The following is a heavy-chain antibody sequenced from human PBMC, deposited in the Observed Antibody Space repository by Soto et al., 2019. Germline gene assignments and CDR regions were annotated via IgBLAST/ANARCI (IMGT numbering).Heavy chain of an antibody. V-gene: IGHV4-59*01. CDR1: GGSISIYY. CDR3: ARDLWGYCGTDCYPLDV. Sequence: PSGTLSLTCTSCGGSISIYYWNWSRQPPGKGLEWIGYMYNTGSTVYNPSFKSRVTISVDTSKNQFSLKLNSVTAADTAVYYCARDLWGYCGTDCYPLDVWGQGTTVTVSS. CDR2: MYNTGST. D-gene: IGHD2-21*02. J-gene: IGHJ6*02.